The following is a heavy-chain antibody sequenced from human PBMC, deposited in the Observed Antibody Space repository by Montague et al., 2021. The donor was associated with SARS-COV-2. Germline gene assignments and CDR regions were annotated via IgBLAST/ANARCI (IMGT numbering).Heavy chain of an antibody. D-gene: IGHD3-3*01. CDR1: GGSISSYY. J-gene: IGHJ4*02. CDR2: IYYSGST. V-gene: IGHV4-59*01. Sequence: SETLSLTCTVSGGSISSYYWSWIRQPQGKGLEWIGYIYYSGSTNXNSSLKSRVTISVDTSKNQYSLELSYVSAADTAVYYCASVRHSGTIFGVAVIDGFDDWGQGTLVTVSS. CDR3: ASVRHSGTIFGVAVIDGFDD.